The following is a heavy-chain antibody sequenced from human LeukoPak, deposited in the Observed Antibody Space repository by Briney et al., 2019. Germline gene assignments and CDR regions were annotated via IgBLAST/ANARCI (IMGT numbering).Heavy chain of an antibody. CDR1: GGSIRSSYYY. V-gene: IGHV4-39*01. CDR2: IYDSGST. D-gene: IGHD6-19*01. CDR3: ARHTSIAVAGNFDY. Sequence: PSETLSLTCTVPGGSIRSSYYYWGWIRQPPGKGLEWIGSIYDSGSTYYNPSLKSRVTISVDTSKNQFSPKLNSVTAADTAVYYCARHTSIAVAGNFDYWGQGTLVTVSS. J-gene: IGHJ4*02.